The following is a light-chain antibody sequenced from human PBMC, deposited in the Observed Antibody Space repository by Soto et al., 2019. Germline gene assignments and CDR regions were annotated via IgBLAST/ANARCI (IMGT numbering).Light chain of an antibody. V-gene: IGKV1-33*01. CDR1: QDIFHY. CDR2: DAS. CDR3: QHYNSYSEA. Sequence: DIQMTQSPSSLSASVGDRVTITCRASQDIFHYLNWYQQKPGKAPKLLIYDASNLETGVQSTFSGSGSGTVFTFTISSLQPEDIATYYCQHYNSYSEAFGQGTKVELK. J-gene: IGKJ1*01.